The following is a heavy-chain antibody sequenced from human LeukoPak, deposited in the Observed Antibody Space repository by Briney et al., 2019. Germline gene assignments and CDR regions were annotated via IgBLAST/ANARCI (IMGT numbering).Heavy chain of an antibody. J-gene: IGHJ6*03. V-gene: IGHV3-23*01. CDR3: AKAGIAVAANLRHYYYYYMDV. CDR2: ISGSGGST. Sequence: GGSLRLSCAASGFTFSSYAMSWVRQAPGKGLEWVSAISGSGGSTYYADSVKGRFTISRDNSKNTLYLQMNSLRAEDTAVYYCAKAGIAVAANLRHYYYYYMDVWGKGTTVTVSS. CDR1: GFTFSSYA. D-gene: IGHD6-19*01.